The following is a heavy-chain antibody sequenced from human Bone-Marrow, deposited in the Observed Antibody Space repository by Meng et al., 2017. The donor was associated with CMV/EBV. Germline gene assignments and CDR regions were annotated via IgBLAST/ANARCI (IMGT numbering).Heavy chain of an antibody. CDR2: ISCSGSTI. CDR1: GFTFSSYE. CDR3: ARESRGVFAY. V-gene: IGHV3-48*03. J-gene: IGHJ4*02. Sequence: GESLKISCAASGFTFSSYEMNWVRQAPGKGLEWVSYISCSGSTIYYADSVKGRFTISRDNAKNSLYLQMNSLRAEDTDVYYWARESRGVFAYWGQGTLVTVSS. D-gene: IGHD3-10*01.